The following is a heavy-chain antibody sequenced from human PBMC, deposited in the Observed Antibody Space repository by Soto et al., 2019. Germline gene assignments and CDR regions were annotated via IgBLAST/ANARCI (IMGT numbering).Heavy chain of an antibody. CDR2: INPRGIDT. CDR3: AKGGAYWYDDCTLAY. V-gene: IGHV3-23*01. J-gene: IGHJ4*02. D-gene: IGHD2-21*02. Sequence: EEQVLESGGGSAQPGGSLRLSCAASGFTFSNYGMTWVRQAPGKGLEWVSSINPRGIDTKYADSVKGRFTIARDNSKKLLFLQMNHLGDEATAVYYWAKGGAYWYDDCTLAYWGQGTLVTVSS. CDR1: GFTFSNYG.